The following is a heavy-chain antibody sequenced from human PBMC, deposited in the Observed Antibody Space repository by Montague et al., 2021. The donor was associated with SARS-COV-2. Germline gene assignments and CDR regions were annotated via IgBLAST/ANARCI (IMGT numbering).Heavy chain of an antibody. CDR3: ARESHLQYLEWSGSRYDYYGMDV. Sequence: SETLSLTCTVSGGSISTSFWSWVRQPPGKGLEWIAFISFTGGTNYNPSLKSRVVVSIDTSKRQVSLKVNSVTAADSAVYYCARESHLQYLEWSGSRYDYYGMDVWGQGTTVTVSS. CDR2: ISFTGGT. D-gene: IGHD3-3*01. V-gene: IGHV4-59*01. J-gene: IGHJ6*02. CDR1: GGSISTSF.